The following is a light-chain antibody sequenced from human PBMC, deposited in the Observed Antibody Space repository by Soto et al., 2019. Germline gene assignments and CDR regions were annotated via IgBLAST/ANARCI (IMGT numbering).Light chain of an antibody. V-gene: IGKV1-39*01. CDR1: QTISRS. J-gene: IGKJ3*01. Sequence: DIQMTQSPASLSASLGDKVTIACRANQTISRSLNWYHHRPGKAPRLLVYAATTLQSGVPSRFRGRGSVTDVNLTINSRHPEEFASYYCQQSFSIPRPVGPGTKVYIK. CDR2: AAT. CDR3: QQSFSIPRP.